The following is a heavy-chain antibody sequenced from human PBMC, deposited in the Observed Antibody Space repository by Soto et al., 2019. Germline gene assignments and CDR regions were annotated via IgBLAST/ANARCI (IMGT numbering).Heavy chain of an antibody. CDR3: ARTPGY. Sequence: TLSLTCTVSGGSISSYYWSWIRQPPGKGLKWIGYFHYSGSTNYNPSLKSRVTISVDTSKNQFSLKLSSVTAADTAVYYCARTPGYWGQGTLVTVSS. CDR2: FHYSGST. V-gene: IGHV4-59*12. J-gene: IGHJ4*02. CDR1: GGSISSYY.